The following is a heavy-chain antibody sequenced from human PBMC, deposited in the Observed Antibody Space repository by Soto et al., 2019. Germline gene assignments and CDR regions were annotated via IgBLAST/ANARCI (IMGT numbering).Heavy chain of an antibody. V-gene: IGHV3-11*04. CDR1: GFTFIDYRYY. D-gene: IGHD2-15*01. CDR3: ARGYPPYFDH. Sequence: GGSLRLSCAASGFTFIDYRYYMSWIRQAPGKGLEWVSYISSSSTTIYYTDSVKGRFTISRDNAKNSLFLQMNSLRDEDTAVYYCARGYPPYFDHWGQGNLVTVSS. CDR2: ISSSSTTI. J-gene: IGHJ4*02.